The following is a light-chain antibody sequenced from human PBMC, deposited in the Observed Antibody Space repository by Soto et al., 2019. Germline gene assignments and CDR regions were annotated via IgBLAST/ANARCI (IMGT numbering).Light chain of an antibody. CDR3: QEYNTYFRT. CDR2: KAS. V-gene: IGKV1-5*03. J-gene: IGKJ1*01. Sequence: DIQFTESPSLLSASVGDRFIMTRRASQTISSWLAWYQQKPGKAPKLLIYKASSLESGVPSRFSGSGSGTEFTLTISSLQPDDFATYYCQEYNTYFRTFGQGTKVDIK. CDR1: QTISSW.